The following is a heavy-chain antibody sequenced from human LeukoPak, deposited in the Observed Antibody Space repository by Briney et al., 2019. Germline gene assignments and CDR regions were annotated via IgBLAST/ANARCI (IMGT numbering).Heavy chain of an antibody. V-gene: IGHV4-4*07. CDR2: IYTSGST. Sequence: SETLSLTCTVSGGSISSYYWSWIRQPAGKGREWIGRIYTSGSTNYNPSLKSRVTMSVDTSKNQFSLKLSSVPAADTAVYYCARVAAPPRFYYYYMDVWGKGTTVTVSS. J-gene: IGHJ6*03. CDR1: GGSISSYY. D-gene: IGHD6-6*01. CDR3: ARVAAPPRFYYYYMDV.